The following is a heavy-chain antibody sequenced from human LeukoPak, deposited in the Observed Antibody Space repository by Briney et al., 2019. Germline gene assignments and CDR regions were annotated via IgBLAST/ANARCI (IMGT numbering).Heavy chain of an antibody. CDR1: GFTFSSYA. CDR3: AKGANYDILTGYSLYYYYGMDV. D-gene: IGHD3-9*01. CDR2: ISGSGGST. V-gene: IGHV3-23*01. Sequence: GGSLRLSCAASGFTFSSYAMSWVRQAPGKGLEWVSAISGSGGSTYYADSVKGRFTISRDNSKNTLYLQMNSLRAEDTAVYYCAKGANYDILTGYSLYYYYGMDVWGQGTTVTVSS. J-gene: IGHJ6*02.